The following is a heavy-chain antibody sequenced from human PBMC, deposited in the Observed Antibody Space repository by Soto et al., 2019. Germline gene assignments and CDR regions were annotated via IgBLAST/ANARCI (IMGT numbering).Heavy chain of an antibody. CDR2: ISSYNGDT. CDR1: GYTFTSYG. D-gene: IGHD3-10*01. V-gene: IGHV1-18*01. CDR3: AISGRYYGFDTAY. Sequence: QVQLVQSGAEVKKPGASVKVSCKASGYTFTSYGFIWVRQAPGQGLELMGWISSYNGDTNYPQKFQGRVTLTTDTSTSTAYMEMRSLRSDDKAMYYCAISGRYYGFDTAYWRQGTLVTVSS. J-gene: IGHJ4*02.